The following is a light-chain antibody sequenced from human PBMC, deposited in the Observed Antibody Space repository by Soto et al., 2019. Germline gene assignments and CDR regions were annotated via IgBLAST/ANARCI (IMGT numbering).Light chain of an antibody. J-gene: IGKJ4*01. V-gene: IGKV3-20*01. Sequence: EIVLTQSPGTLSLSPGERATLSCRASQSVSSTYLAWYQQKPGQAPWLLISDAYSRATGIPDRFSGSGSGTDFTLTISRLEPEDFAVYYCHQYGTSPPETFGGGTKVEIK. CDR3: HQYGTSPPET. CDR1: QSVSSTY. CDR2: DAY.